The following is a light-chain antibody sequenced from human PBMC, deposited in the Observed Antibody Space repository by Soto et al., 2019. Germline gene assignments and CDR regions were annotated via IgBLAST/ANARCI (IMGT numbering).Light chain of an antibody. CDR2: ATS. V-gene: IGKV1-12*01. CDR1: QGVGGW. Sequence: IQMTQSPSSVSASVGDRATMTSLASQGVGGWLAWYQQKPGKVPKLLIYATSSLHSGVPSRFSGSGSGTDFTLSISSLRPEDFATYYCQQTHSLPHSFGHGTKVDI. CDR3: QQTHSLPHS. J-gene: IGKJ3*01.